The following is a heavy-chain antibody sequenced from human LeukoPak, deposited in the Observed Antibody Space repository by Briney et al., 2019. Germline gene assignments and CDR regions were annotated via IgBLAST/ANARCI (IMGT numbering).Heavy chain of an antibody. D-gene: IGHD3-3*01. CDR3: ATKGAGPLRFLEWLPNYYYYYMDV. J-gene: IGHJ6*03. V-gene: IGHV3-7*01. CDR2: IKQDGSEK. Sequence: GGSLRLSCAASGFTFSSYWMSWVRQAPGKGLEWVANIKQDGSEKYYVDSVKGRFTISRDNAKNSLYLQMNSLRAEDTAVYYCATKGAGPLRFLEWLPNYYYYYMDVWGKGTTVTVSS. CDR1: GFTFSSYW.